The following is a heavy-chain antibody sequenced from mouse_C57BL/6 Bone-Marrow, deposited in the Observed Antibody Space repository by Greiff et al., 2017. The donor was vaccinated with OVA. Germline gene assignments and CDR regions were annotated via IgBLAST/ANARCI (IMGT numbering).Heavy chain of an antibody. CDR2: IRSKSNNYAT. V-gene: IGHV10-1*01. CDR3: VGHASYYAKEY. CDR1: GFSFNTYA. J-gene: IGHJ4*01. Sequence: GGGLVQPKGSLKLSCAASGFSFNTYALNWVRQAPGKGLEWVARIRSKSNNYATYFADSVKDRFTISRDDTESMLYLQMNNLKTEDTAMYYCVGHASYYAKEYWGQGTTVTVSS.